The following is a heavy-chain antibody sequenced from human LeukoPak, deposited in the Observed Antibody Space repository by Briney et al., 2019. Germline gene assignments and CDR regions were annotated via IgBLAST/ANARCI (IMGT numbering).Heavy chain of an antibody. J-gene: IGHJ3*02. CDR2: VYYTGST. CDR1: GGSITRSQYY. V-gene: IGHV4-39*01. D-gene: IGHD2-2*01. Sequence: SETLSLTCSVSGGSITRSQYYWGWVRQPPGKGLEWIGSVYYTGSTYYTPSLRSRVSLSVDTSKHQFSLRLTSVTAADTAMYYCAWALVAPAPPLFNIWGQGTIVTVSS. CDR3: AWALVAPAPPLFNI.